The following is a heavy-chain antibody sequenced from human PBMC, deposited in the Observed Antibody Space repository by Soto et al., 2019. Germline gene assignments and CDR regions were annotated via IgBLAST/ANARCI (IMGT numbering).Heavy chain of an antibody. CDR2: INHSGST. V-gene: IGHV4-34*01. J-gene: IGHJ5*02. Sequence: PSETLSLTCAVYGGSFSGYYWSWIRQPPGKGLEWIGEINHSGSTNYNPSLKSRVTISVDTSKNQFSLKLSSVTAADTAVYYCARARAGVWGSPDVIWFDPWGQGTLVTVSS. D-gene: IGHD3-16*01. CDR1: GGSFSGYY. CDR3: ARARAGVWGSPDVIWFDP.